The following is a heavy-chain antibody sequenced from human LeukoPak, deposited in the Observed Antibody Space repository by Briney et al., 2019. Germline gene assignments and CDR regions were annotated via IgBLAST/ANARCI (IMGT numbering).Heavy chain of an antibody. J-gene: IGHJ5*02. Sequence: SQTLSLTCTVSGGPISSSSYYWGWIRQPPGKGLEWIGSIYYSGSTYYNPSLKSRVTISVDTSKNQFSLKLSSVTAADTAVYYCARVWDFLFWFDPWGQGTLVTVSS. V-gene: IGHV4-39*07. D-gene: IGHD1-26*01. CDR1: GGPISSSSYY. CDR3: ARVWDFLFWFDP. CDR2: IYYSGST.